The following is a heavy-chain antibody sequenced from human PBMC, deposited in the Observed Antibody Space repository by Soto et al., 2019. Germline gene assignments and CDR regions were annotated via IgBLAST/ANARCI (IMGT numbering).Heavy chain of an antibody. D-gene: IGHD2-2*02. Sequence: ASVKVSCKASGYTFTSYYMHWVRQAPGQGLEWMGIINPSGGSTSYAQKFQGRVTMTRDTSTSTVYMELSSLRSEDTAVYYCARVVVPAAIRSPNYYYYGIDVWGQGTTVTVSS. CDR3: ARVVVPAAIRSPNYYYYGIDV. J-gene: IGHJ6*02. CDR2: INPSGGST. V-gene: IGHV1-46*01. CDR1: GYTFTSYY.